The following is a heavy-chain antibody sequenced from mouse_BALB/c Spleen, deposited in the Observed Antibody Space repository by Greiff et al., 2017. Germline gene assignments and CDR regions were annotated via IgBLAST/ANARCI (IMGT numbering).Heavy chain of an antibody. D-gene: IGHD2-1*01. CDR2: IYPGDGST. Sequence: QVQLQQSGPELVKPGASVKMSCKASGYTFTSYYIHWVKQRPGQGLEWIGWIYPGDGSTKYNEKFKGKTTLTADKSSSTAYMLLSSLTSEDSAIYFCARKSDGNYGWYFDVWGAGTTVTVSS. J-gene: IGHJ1*01. CDR3: ARKSDGNYGWYFDV. V-gene: IGHV1S56*01. CDR1: GYTFTSYY.